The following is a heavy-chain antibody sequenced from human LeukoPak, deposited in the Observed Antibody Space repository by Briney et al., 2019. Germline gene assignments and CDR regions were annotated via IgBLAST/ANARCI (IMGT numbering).Heavy chain of an antibody. CDR1: GFTFSSYA. V-gene: IGHV3-64*01. CDR2: ISSNGGST. J-gene: IGHJ4*02. Sequence: GGSLRLSCAASGFTFSSYAMHWVHQAPGKGLEYVSAISSNGGSTYYANSVKGRFTISRDNSKNTLYLQMGSLRAEDMAVYYCARVGDRGLSYWGQGTLVTVSS. D-gene: IGHD3-3*01. CDR3: ARVGDRGLSY.